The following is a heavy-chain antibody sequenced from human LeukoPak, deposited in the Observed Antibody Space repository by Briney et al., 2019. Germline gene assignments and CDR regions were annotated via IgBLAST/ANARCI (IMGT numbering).Heavy chain of an antibody. D-gene: IGHD5-24*01. V-gene: IGHV6-1*01. Sequence: SQTLSLTCAISGDSVSSNSAAWNWIRQSPPRGLEWLGRTYYRSQLYNDYAVSVKSRITIDPDTSKNQFSLQMNSVTPEDTAVYYCTSGWDFKYWGQGTRVTVSS. CDR1: GDSVSSNSAA. J-gene: IGHJ4*02. CDR3: TSGWDFKY. CDR2: TYYRSQLYN.